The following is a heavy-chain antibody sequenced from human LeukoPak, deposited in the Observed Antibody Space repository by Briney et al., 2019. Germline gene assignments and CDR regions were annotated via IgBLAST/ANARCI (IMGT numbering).Heavy chain of an antibody. CDR2: INHSGST. V-gene: IGHV4-34*01. CDR1: GGSFSPYY. J-gene: IGHJ4*02. CDR3: AREDTVTTGCFNY. D-gene: IGHD4-17*01. Sequence: NPAETLSLTCAVYGGSFSPYYWSWIRQPPGKGLEWIGEINHSGSTNYNPSLKSRVTISVDTSKTQFSLKLSSVSAADTAVYYCAREDTVTTGCFNYWGQGILITVSS.